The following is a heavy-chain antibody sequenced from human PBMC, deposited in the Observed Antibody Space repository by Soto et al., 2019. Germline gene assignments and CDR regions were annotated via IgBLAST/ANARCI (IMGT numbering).Heavy chain of an antibody. CDR1: GYRFTTYY. D-gene: IGHD6-19*01. J-gene: IGHJ4*02. Sequence: ASVKVSCKTSGYRFTTYYIHWVRQAPGHGLEWMARINPTGGSTNYAQKFRGRVTMTTDTSTSTAYMELRSLRSDDTAVYYCARDRSGWYLGDFDYWGQGTLVTVSS. CDR2: INPTGGST. V-gene: IGHV1-46*01. CDR3: ARDRSGWYLGDFDY.